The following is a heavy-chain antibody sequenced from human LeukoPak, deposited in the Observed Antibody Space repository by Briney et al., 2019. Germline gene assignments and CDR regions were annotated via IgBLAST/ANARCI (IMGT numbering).Heavy chain of an antibody. Sequence: PGGSLRLSCAASGFTFSSYAMSWVRQAPGKGLEWVSSISGSGGSTYYADSVKGRFTISRDNSKNTLYLQMNSLRAEDTAVYYCAKETYYYDSSGYSVDYWGQGTLATVSS. CDR3: AKETYYYDSSGYSVDY. D-gene: IGHD3-22*01. J-gene: IGHJ4*02. CDR1: GFTFSSYA. CDR2: ISGSGGST. V-gene: IGHV3-23*01.